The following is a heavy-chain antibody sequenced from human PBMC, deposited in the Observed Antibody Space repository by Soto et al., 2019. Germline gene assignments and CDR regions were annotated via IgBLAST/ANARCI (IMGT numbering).Heavy chain of an antibody. CDR3: ARGLHSLFDY. J-gene: IGHJ4*02. D-gene: IGHD2-21*01. V-gene: IGHV3-48*03. Sequence: GGSLRLSCAASGFTFSSYEMNWVRQAPGKGLEWVAYISSSGNTKYYADSVKGRFTISRDNAKNTLYVQMTSLRAEDTAVYYCARGLHSLFDYWGQGTMVTVS. CDR2: ISSSGNTK. CDR1: GFTFSSYE.